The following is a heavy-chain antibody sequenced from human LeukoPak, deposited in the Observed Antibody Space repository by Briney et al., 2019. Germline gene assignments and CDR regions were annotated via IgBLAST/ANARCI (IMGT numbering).Heavy chain of an antibody. CDR3: ARDSGYDPKGVFDY. CDR1: GYTFTSYG. CDR2: ISAYNGNT. D-gene: IGHD5-12*01. J-gene: IGHJ4*02. Sequence: ASVKVSCKASGYTFTSYGISWVRQAPGQGLEWMGWISAYNGNTNYAQKLQGRVTMTTDTSTSTAYMELRSLRSDDTAVYYCARDSGYDPKGVFDYWGQGTLLTVSS. V-gene: IGHV1-18*04.